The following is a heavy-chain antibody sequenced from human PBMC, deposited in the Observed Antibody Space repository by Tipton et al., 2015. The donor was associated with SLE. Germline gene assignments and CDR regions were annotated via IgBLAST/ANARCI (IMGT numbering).Heavy chain of an antibody. V-gene: IGHV3-23*01. CDR2: ISGSGTYT. CDR3: AKGEAYYYYNMDV. Sequence: SLRLSCAASGFTFSRYALSWVRQAPGKGLEWLSSISGSGTYTYYADSVKGRFTISRDSSNNALYLQMNSLSAEDTAVYYCAKGEAYYYYNMDVWGKGTTVTVSS. J-gene: IGHJ6*03. CDR1: GFTFSRYA.